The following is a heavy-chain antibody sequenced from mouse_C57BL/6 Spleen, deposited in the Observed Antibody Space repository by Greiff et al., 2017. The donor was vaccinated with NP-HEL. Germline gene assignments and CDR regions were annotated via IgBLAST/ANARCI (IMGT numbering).Heavy chain of an antibody. CDR2: INPSNGGT. D-gene: IGHD2-3*01. V-gene: IGHV1-53*01. Sequence: QVQLQQPGTELVKPGASVKLSCKASGYTFTSYWMHWVKQRPGQGLEWIGNINPSNGGTNYNEKFKSKATLTVDKSSSTAYMQLSSLTSEDSAVYFCARTDGYYWYFDVWGTGTTVTVSS. CDR1: GYTFTSYW. J-gene: IGHJ1*03. CDR3: ARTDGYYWYFDV.